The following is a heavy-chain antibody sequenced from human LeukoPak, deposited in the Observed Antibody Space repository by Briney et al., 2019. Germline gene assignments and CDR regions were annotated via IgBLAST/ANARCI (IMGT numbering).Heavy chain of an antibody. Sequence: GESLRLSCAASGFIFKKYWMNWVRQVPGKGLECLANIKEDGSETYYADSVKGRFTISRDNSKNTLYLQMNSLRAEDTAVYYCAKVGSGWYLDYWGQGTLVTVSS. D-gene: IGHD6-19*01. CDR3: AKVGSGWYLDY. CDR1: GFIFKKYW. V-gene: IGHV3-7*01. CDR2: IKEDGSET. J-gene: IGHJ4*02.